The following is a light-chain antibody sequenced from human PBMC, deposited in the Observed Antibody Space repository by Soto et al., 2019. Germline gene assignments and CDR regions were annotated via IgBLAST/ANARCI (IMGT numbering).Light chain of an antibody. CDR3: QQFGSSPGFT. V-gene: IGKV3-20*01. CDR1: QSINSRY. CDR2: GAS. J-gene: IGKJ3*01. Sequence: ELVLTQSPGTLSLSPGERATLSCRASQSINSRYLAWYQQKPGQAPRLLIYGASSRATGIPDRFSGSGSGTDVTLTMSRLEPEDFAVYYCQQFGSSPGFTFGPGTIVDI.